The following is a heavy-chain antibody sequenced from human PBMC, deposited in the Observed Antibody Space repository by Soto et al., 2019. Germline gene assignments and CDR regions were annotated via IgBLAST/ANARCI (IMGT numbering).Heavy chain of an antibody. V-gene: IGHV1-69*13. CDR2: IIPIFGTA. Sequence: RASVKVSCKASGGTFSSYAISWVRQAPGQGLEWMGGIIPIFGTANYAQKFQGRVTITADESTSTAYMELSSLRSEDTAVYYCARSPSSSARIFDYWGQGTLVTVSS. J-gene: IGHJ4*02. CDR1: GGTFSSYA. D-gene: IGHD6-6*01. CDR3: ARSPSSSARIFDY.